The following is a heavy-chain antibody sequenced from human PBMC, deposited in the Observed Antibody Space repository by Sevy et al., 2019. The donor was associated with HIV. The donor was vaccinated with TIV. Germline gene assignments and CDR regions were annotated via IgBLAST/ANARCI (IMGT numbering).Heavy chain of an antibody. CDR1: GFTFSSYW. CDR3: AREVKGYYDSSGYGRFDP. CDR2: IKQDGSEK. V-gene: IGHV3-7*03. D-gene: IGHD3-22*01. Sequence: GGSLRLSCAASGFTFSSYWMSWVRQAPGKGLEWVANIKQDGSEKYYVDSVKGRFTISRDNAKNSLYLQMNRLRAEDTAVYYCAREVKGYYDSSGYGRFDPWGQGTLVTVSS. J-gene: IGHJ5*02.